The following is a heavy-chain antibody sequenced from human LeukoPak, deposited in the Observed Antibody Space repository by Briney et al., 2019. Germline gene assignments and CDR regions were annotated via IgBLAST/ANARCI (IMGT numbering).Heavy chain of an antibody. V-gene: IGHV3-7*01. Sequence: GGSLRLSCAASGFTFSSYWMSWVRQAPGKGLERVANIKQDGSEKYYVDSVKGRFTISRDNAKNSLYLQMNSLRAEDTAVYYCASFSRYFDWLSQFDYWGQGTLVTVSS. CDR1: GFTFSSYW. D-gene: IGHD3-9*01. J-gene: IGHJ4*02. CDR3: ASFSRYFDWLSQFDY. CDR2: IKQDGSEK.